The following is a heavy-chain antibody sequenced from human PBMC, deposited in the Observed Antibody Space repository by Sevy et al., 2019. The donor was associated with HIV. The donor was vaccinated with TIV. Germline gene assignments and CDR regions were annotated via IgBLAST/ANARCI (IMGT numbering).Heavy chain of an antibody. J-gene: IGHJ4*02. CDR3: ARGAAAGTFDY. Sequence: GGLLRLSCAASGFTFSSYWMHWARQAPGKGLVWVSRVNSDGSSTSYADSVKGRFTISRDNAKNTLYLQMNSLRAEDTAVYYCARGAAAGTFDYWGQGTLVTVSS. CDR1: GFTFSSYW. CDR2: VNSDGSST. D-gene: IGHD6-13*01. V-gene: IGHV3-74*01.